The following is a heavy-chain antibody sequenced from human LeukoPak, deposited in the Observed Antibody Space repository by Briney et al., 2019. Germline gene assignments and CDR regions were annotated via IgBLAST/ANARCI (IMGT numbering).Heavy chain of an antibody. V-gene: IGHV3-48*01. CDR1: GFIFDSYG. D-gene: IGHD1-26*01. CDR3: ARSAVQANTPFYFDF. Sequence: GGSLRLSCSASGFIFDSYGMNWVRQAPGSGLQWVAYISAGSSSTFYADSVKGRFTISRDDADNFLHLQMNSLSAEDTAVYYCARSAVQANTPFYFDFWGQGALVTVSS. J-gene: IGHJ4*02. CDR2: ISAGSSST.